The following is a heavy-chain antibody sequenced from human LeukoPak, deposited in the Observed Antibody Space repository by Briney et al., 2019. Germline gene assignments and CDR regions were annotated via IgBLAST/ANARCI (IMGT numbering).Heavy chain of an antibody. J-gene: IGHJ4*02. V-gene: IGHV3-30*01. D-gene: IGHD2-2*02. CDR3: ARGELPAAIGPLDY. CDR1: GFTFSSYA. CDR2: ISYDGSNK. Sequence: GRSLRLSRAPPGFTFSSYAMHWVRQAPGKGLEWVSVISYDGSNKYYADSVKGRFTISRDNSKNTLYLQMNSLRAEDTAVYYCARGELPAAIGPLDYWGQGTLVTVSS.